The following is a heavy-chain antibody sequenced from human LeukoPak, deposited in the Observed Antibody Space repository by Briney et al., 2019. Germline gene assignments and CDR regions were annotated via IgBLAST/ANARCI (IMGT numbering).Heavy chain of an antibody. CDR1: GYTFTDYY. CDR2: INPNSGGT. CDR3: ALRSTVTTGFDY. D-gene: IGHD4-17*01. Sequence: ASVKVSCKASGYTFTDYYMHWVRPAPGQGLEWMGWINPNSGGTNYVQKFQGRVTMTRDTSINTAYMELSRLRSDDTAVYYCALRSTVTTGFDYWGQGTLVTVSS. J-gene: IGHJ4*02. V-gene: IGHV1-2*02.